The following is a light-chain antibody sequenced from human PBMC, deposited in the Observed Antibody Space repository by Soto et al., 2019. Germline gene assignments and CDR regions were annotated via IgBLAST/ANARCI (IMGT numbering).Light chain of an antibody. Sequence: ELVITQSPSSLSVSPAERATLSCRASQTVSNNLAWYQQKPGQAPRFLIYGASTRATGIPARFSGSGSGTEFTLTISSLQSEDFAIYYCQQYNSWSQAFGQGTKVDIK. CDR1: QTVSNN. CDR2: GAS. CDR3: QQYNSWSQA. V-gene: IGKV3-15*01. J-gene: IGKJ1*01.